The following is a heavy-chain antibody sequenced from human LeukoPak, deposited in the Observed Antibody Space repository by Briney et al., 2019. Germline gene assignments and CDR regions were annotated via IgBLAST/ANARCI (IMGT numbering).Heavy chain of an antibody. V-gene: IGHV5-51*01. CDR2: IYPGDSDT. CDR1: GSSFTSYW. Sequence: GASLQISCKGSGSSFTSYWIGWVRQLPGKGLEWMGIIYPGDSDTRYSPSFQGQVTISADKSIGTAYLQWSSLKASDTAMYYCARPKGQSYYDSSGYYYEYWGQGTLVTVSS. CDR3: ARPKGQSYYDSSGYYYEY. J-gene: IGHJ4*02. D-gene: IGHD3-22*01.